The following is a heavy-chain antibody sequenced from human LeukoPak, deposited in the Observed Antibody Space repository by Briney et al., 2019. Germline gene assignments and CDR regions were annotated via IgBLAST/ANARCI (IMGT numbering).Heavy chain of an antibody. CDR3: ARGNGDYGGRLGGYFDL. D-gene: IGHD4-17*01. CDR1: GYTFTSYG. Sequence: ASVKVSCKASGYTFTSYGISWVRQAPGQGLEWMGRITPSLNIADYTQRFQDRVTITADTSTNTVYMELSRLTSEDTAVYYCARGNGDYGGRLGGYFDLWGRGTLVTVSS. CDR2: ITPSLNIA. J-gene: IGHJ2*01. V-gene: IGHV1-69*04.